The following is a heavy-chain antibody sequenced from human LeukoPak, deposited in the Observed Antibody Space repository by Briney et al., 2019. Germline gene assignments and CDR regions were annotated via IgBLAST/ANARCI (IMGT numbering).Heavy chain of an antibody. CDR2: IRYDGSNK. D-gene: IGHD5-12*01. V-gene: IGHV3-30*02. J-gene: IGHJ6*03. CDR3: AKDSVKVTTIRRVPHYMDV. Sequence: GGSLRLSCAASGFTFSTYGMHWVRQAPGKGLEWVAFIRYDGSNKYYADSVKGRFSISRGNSKNTLYLQMNSLRAEDTAVYYCAKDSVKVTTIRRVPHYMDVWGKGTTVTISS. CDR1: GFTFSTYG.